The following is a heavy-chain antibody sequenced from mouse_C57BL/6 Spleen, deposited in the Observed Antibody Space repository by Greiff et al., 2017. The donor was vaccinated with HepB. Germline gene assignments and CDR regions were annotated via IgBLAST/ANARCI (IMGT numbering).Heavy chain of an antibody. CDR1: GFNIKNTY. CDR3: ARSYYEGYYAMDY. J-gene: IGHJ4*01. CDR2: IDPANGNT. Sequence: EVQGVESVAELVRPGASVKLSCTASGFNIKNTYMHWVKQRPEQGLEWIGRIDPANGNTKYAPKFQGKATITADTSSNTAYLQLSSLTSEDTAIYYCARSYYEGYYAMDYWGQGTSVTVSS. V-gene: IGHV14-3*01. D-gene: IGHD2-4*01.